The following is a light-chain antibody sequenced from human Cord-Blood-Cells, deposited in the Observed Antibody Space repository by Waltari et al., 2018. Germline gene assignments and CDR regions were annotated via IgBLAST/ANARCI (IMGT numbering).Light chain of an antibody. CDR2: KDS. V-gene: IGLV3-25*03. CDR3: QSADSSGTVV. J-gene: IGLJ2*01. Sequence: SYELTQPPPASVSPGQTARITCSGAALPKQYSYWYQQKPGQAPVLVIYKDSERPSGIPERFSGSSSGTTVTLTISGVQAEDEADYYCQSADSSGTVVFGGGTKLTVL. CDR1: ALPKQY.